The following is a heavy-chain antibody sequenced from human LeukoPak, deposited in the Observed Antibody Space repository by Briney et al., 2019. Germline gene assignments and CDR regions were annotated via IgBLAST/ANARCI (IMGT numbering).Heavy chain of an antibody. CDR3: ARLNLYQLQFYFDY. CDR1: GGSITSGGYY. CDR2: IYHSGST. D-gene: IGHD3-16*01. Sequence: SETLSLTCTVSGGSITSGGYYWSWIRQPPGKGLEWIGYIYHSGSTYYNPSLKSRVTISVDRSKNHFSLKLSSVTAADTAVYYCARLNLYQLQFYFDYWGQGTLVTVSS. J-gene: IGHJ4*02. V-gene: IGHV4-30-2*01.